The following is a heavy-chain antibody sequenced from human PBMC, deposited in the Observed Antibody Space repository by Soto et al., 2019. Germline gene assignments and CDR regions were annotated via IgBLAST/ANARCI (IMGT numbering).Heavy chain of an antibody. Sequence: ASVKVSCKASGYTFTRSGISWVRQAPGQGLEWLGWINPDNGNTNYAQHLQGRVSLTTDTSTSTAYMDLRSLRSDDTAVYYCARDQGITTFGVYSIHYYGMYVWG. D-gene: IGHD3-3*01. CDR3: ARDQGITTFGVYSIHYYGMYV. V-gene: IGHV1-18*01. CDR1: GYTFTRSG. CDR2: INPDNGNT. J-gene: IGHJ6*02.